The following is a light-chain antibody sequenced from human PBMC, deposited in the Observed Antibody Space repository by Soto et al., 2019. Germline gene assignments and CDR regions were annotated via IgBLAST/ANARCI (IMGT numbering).Light chain of an antibody. CDR3: QQSYSMPYT. J-gene: IGKJ2*01. Sequence: DIQMTQSPSSLSASVGDRVTITCRASQSISPYLSWYQQKPGKAPKLVIYGASNLQSGVPSSFSVSGTGTEFTLTISSLQPEDSATYYCQQSYSMPYTFGQGTKLEI. CDR2: GAS. CDR1: QSISPY. V-gene: IGKV1-39*01.